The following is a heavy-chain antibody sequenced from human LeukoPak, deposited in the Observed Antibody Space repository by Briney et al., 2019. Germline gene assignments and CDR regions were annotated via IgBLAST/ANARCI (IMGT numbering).Heavy chain of an antibody. D-gene: IGHD5-18*01. Sequence: ESLKISCKGSGYSFTSYWIGWVRQMPGKGLEWMGIIYPGDSDTRYSPSFQGEVTISADKSISTAYLKWSSLKASDTAMYYCARHLVYSYVDYYYYMDVWGKGTTVTVSS. J-gene: IGHJ6*03. CDR1: GYSFTSYW. CDR3: ARHLVYSYVDYYYYMDV. V-gene: IGHV5-51*01. CDR2: IYPGDSDT.